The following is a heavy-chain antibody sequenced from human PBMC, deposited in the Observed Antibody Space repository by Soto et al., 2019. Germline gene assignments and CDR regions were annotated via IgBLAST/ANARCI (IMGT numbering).Heavy chain of an antibody. V-gene: IGHV4-34*01. CDR3: ARGGYCSGGSCYYNWFDP. Sequence: QVQLQQWGAGLLKPSETLSLTCAVYGGSFSGYYWSWIRQPPGKGLEWIGEINHSGSTNYNPSLHSRVTLSVDTSKNQFSLKLSSVTAADTTVYYCARGGYCSGGSCYYNWFDPWGQGTLVTVSS. D-gene: IGHD2-15*01. J-gene: IGHJ5*02. CDR2: INHSGST. CDR1: GGSFSGYY.